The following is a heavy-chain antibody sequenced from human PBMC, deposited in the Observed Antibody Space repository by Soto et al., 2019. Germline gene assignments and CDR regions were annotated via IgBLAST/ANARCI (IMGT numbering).Heavy chain of an antibody. CDR2: IYYSGST. J-gene: IGHJ4*02. CDR3: ARATDCGGDCYAELDY. CDR1: GGSISSGDYY. Sequence: SETLSLTCTVSGGSISSGDYYWSWIRQPPGKGLEWIGYIYYSGSTYYNPSLKSRVTISVDTSKNQFSLKLSSVTAADTAVYYCARATDCGGDCYAELDYWGQGTLVTVSS. D-gene: IGHD2-21*02. V-gene: IGHV4-30-4*01.